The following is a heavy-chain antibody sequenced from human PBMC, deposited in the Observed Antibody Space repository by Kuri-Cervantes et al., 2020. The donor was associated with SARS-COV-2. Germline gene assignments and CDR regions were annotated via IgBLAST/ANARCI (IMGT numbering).Heavy chain of an antibody. Sequence: GESLKISCAASGFTFSSYAMSWVRQAPGKGLEWVSAISGSGGSTYYADSVEGRFTISRDNSKNTLYLQMNSLRAEDTAVYYCAKGKWIIAVAGFDYWGQGTLVTVSS. CDR2: ISGSGGST. D-gene: IGHD6-19*01. V-gene: IGHV3-23*01. CDR1: GFTFSSYA. J-gene: IGHJ4*02. CDR3: AKGKWIIAVAGFDY.